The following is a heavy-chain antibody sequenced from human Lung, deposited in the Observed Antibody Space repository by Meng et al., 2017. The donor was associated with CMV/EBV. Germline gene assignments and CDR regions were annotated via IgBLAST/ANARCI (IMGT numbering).Heavy chain of an antibody. CDR2: ISPYDGDT. J-gene: IGHJ5*02. D-gene: IGHD2-2*01. CDR3: ARDLEYCGSTTCYEDCFDP. V-gene: IGHV1-18*01. Sequence: ASXXVSCKASGYSFTDYGISWVRQAPGQGLEWVGWISPYDGDTNYARKLQGRVTMTTDTSTTTAYMELRSLRSDDTAVYYCARDLEYCGSTTCYEDCFDPWGQGTXVTVSS. CDR1: GYSFTDYG.